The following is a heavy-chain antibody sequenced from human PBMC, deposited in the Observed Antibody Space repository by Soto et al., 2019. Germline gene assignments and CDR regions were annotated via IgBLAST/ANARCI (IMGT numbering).Heavy chain of an antibody. Sequence: LGESLKISCKGSGYSFTSYWISWVREMPGKGLEWMGMIDPSDSYTNYSPSFQGHVTISADKSISTAYLQWSSLKASDTAMYYCARTSMQSRGYSYGHGGMDVWGQGTTVTVSS. V-gene: IGHV5-10-1*01. CDR2: IDPSDSYT. CDR3: ARTSMQSRGYSYGHGGMDV. D-gene: IGHD5-18*01. J-gene: IGHJ6*02. CDR1: GYSFTSYW.